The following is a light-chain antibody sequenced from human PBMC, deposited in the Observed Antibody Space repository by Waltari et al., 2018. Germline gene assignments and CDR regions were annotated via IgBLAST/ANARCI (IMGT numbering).Light chain of an antibody. CDR3: SSFTSRRTLV. Sequence: QSALTQPASVSGSPGQSITISCTGTSRDVDSYNHVSWYQQHPGKVPKVIIYDVNKRPSGVSNRFSGSKSGNTASLTISGLQSEDEADYYCSSFTSRRTLVFGGGTKLTVL. CDR2: DVN. J-gene: IGLJ2*01. CDR1: SRDVDSYNH. V-gene: IGLV2-14*01.